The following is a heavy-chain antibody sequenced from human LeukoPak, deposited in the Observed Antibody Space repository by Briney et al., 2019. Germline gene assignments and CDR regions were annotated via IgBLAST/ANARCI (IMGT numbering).Heavy chain of an antibody. D-gene: IGHD1-14*01. CDR1: GFTFRSEC. CDR2: INPDGSAT. Sequence: GGSLRLSCAASGFTFRSECRSGVRQSPEKGLEWAANINPDGSATYYVDSVKGRFIISRDNTKNSLYLQMNSLRAEDTAVYYCARGNPGDYWGQGTLVTVSS. CDR3: ARGNPGDY. V-gene: IGHV3-7*03. J-gene: IGHJ4*02.